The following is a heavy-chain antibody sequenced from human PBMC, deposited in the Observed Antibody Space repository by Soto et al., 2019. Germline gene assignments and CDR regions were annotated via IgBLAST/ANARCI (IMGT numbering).Heavy chain of an antibody. CDR3: ARGPEAGYVGERFDY. CDR2: IWYDGSNK. J-gene: IGHJ4*01. D-gene: IGHD3-16*01. V-gene: IGHV3-33*01. Sequence: QVQLVESGGGVVQPGRSLRLSCAASGFTFSSYGMHWVRQAPGKGLEWVAVIWYDGSNKYYADSVKGRFTISRDNSKNTPYLQMNDLRAEKTGVYYCARGPEAGYVGERFDYWCRGTQDTVSS. CDR1: GFTFSSYG.